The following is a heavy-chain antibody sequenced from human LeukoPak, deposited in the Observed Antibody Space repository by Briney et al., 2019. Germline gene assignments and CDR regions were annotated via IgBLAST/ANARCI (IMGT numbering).Heavy chain of an antibody. CDR3: ARDRSPTGLLRWLDP. D-gene: IGHD1-26*01. J-gene: IGHJ5*02. CDR2: ISSSSSYI. CDR1: GFTFSSYS. V-gene: IGHV3-21*01. Sequence: GGSLRLSCAASGFTFSSYSMNWVRQAPGKGLEWVSSISSSSSYIYYADSVKGRFTISRDNAKNSLYLQMNSLRAEDTAVYYCARDRSPTGLLRWLDPWGQGTLVTVSS.